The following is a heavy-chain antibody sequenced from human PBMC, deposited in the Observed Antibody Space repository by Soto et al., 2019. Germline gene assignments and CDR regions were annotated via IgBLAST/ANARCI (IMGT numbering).Heavy chain of an antibody. CDR2: ISAYNGNT. Sequence: ASVKVSCKASGYTFTSYGISWVRQAPGQGLEWMGWISAYNGNTNYAQKLQGRVTMTTDTSTSTAYMELRSLGSDDTAVYYCARGPPLRACSSTSCYGGGYDILTGYLYWGQGTLVTVSS. CDR1: GYTFTSYG. D-gene: IGHD2-2*01. J-gene: IGHJ4*02. V-gene: IGHV1-18*01. CDR3: ARGPPLRACSSTSCYGGGYDILTGYLY.